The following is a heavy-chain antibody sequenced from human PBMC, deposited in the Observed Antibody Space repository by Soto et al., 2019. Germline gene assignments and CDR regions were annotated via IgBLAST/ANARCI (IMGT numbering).Heavy chain of an antibody. D-gene: IGHD3-3*01. V-gene: IGHV3-72*01. CDR2: TRNKANSYTT. CDR1: GFTFSDHY. J-gene: IGHJ5*02. Sequence: GGSLRLSCAASGFTFSDHYMDWVRQTPGKGLEWVGRTRNKANSYTTEYAASVKGRFTISRDDSKNSLYLQMNSLKTEDTAVYYCARHLIRFYPQVPFDPWGQGTLVTVSS. CDR3: ARHLIRFYPQVPFDP.